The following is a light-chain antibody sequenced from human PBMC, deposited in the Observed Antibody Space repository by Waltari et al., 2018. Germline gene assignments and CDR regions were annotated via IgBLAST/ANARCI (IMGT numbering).Light chain of an antibody. CDR3: CSYASSSGYV. CDR1: SSDVGHYNV. J-gene: IGLJ1*01. CDR2: EGN. V-gene: IGLV2-23*01. Sequence: QSAQTQPASVSGSPGQSLTIPCPETSSDVGHYNVVSWYQHHPGKAPKLMIYEGNKRPAGVSDRFSGSKSGNRASLTISGLQAEDEADYYCCSYASSSGYVFGTGTEVTVL.